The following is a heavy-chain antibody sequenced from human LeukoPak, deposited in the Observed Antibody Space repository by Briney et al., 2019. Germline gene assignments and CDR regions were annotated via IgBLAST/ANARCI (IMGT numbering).Heavy chain of an antibody. Sequence: GASVKVSCKASRGTFSSYAISWVRQAPGQGLEWMGRIIPSLGIANYAQKFQGRVTITADKSTSTAYMELSSLRSEDTAVYYCAIPPRGYYYDSSGYYFDYWGQGTLVTVSS. D-gene: IGHD3-22*01. J-gene: IGHJ4*02. CDR3: AIPPRGYYYDSSGYYFDY. V-gene: IGHV1-69*04. CDR1: RGTFSSYA. CDR2: IIPSLGIA.